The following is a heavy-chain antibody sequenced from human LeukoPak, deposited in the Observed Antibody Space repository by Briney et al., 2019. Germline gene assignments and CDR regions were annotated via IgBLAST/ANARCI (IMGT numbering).Heavy chain of an antibody. CDR3: ARVSKGDGWFDP. CDR1: GYTFTGYY. V-gene: IGHV1-2*02. D-gene: IGHD3-16*01. Sequence: ASVKVSCKASGYTFTGYYMHWVRQAPGQGLEWMGWINPNSGGTNYAQKFQGRVTMTTDTSTSTAYMELRSLRSDDTAVYYCARVSKGDGWFDPWGQGTLVTVSS. CDR2: INPNSGGT. J-gene: IGHJ5*02.